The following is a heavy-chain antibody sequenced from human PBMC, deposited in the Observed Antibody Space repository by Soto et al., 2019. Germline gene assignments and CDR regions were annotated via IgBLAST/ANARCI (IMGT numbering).Heavy chain of an antibody. CDR2: IIPIFGTA. CDR1: GGTFSSYA. J-gene: IGHJ4*02. D-gene: IGHD5-18*01. Sequence: GASVKVSCKASGGTFSSYAISWVRQAPGQGLEWMGGIIPIFGTANYAQKFQGRVTITADKSTSTAYMELSSLRSEDTAVYYCANGPAEREQLWSSWYFDYWGQGTLVTVSS. CDR3: ANGPAEREQLWSSWYFDY. V-gene: IGHV1-69*06.